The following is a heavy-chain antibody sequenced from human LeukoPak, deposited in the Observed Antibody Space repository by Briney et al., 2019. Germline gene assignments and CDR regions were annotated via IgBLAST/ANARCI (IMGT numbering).Heavy chain of an antibody. D-gene: IGHD2-15*01. J-gene: IGHJ6*02. CDR2: ISSSSSYI. Sequence: GGSLRLSCAASGFTFSSHSMNWVRQAPGKGLEWVSSISSSSSYICYADSVKGRFTISRDNAKNSRYLQMNSPRAEDTAVHYCARSPERIGVPDYYYGMDVWGQGTTVTVSS. CDR3: ARSPERIGVPDYYYGMDV. CDR1: GFTFSSHS. V-gene: IGHV3-21*01.